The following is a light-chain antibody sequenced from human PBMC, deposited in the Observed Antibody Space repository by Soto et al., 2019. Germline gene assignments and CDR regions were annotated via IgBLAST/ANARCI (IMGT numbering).Light chain of an antibody. V-gene: IGLV2-14*03. CDR3: GSYTSSSTPWV. CDR1: SSDVGGYNY. J-gene: IGLJ1*01. Sequence: QSVLTQPISVSGSPGQSITISCTGTSSDVGGYNYVSWYQHHPGKAPKLMICDVSDRPSGVSNRFSGSKSGNTASLTISGLQAEDEADYYCGSYTSSSTPWVFGTGTKVTVL. CDR2: DVS.